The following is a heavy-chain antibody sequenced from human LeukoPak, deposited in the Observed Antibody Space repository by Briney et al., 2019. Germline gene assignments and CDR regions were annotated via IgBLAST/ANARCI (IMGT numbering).Heavy chain of an antibody. V-gene: IGHV3-30*02. CDR3: AKEVYRQGYGGIMDV. CDR2: IRYDGINE. J-gene: IGHJ6*03. Sequence: PGGSLRLSCAASGFTFSSYGMHWVRQAPGKGLEWVAFIRYDGINEYYGDSVKGRFTISRDNSKDTLYLQMRSLRTEDTAVYYCAKEVYRQGYGGIMDVWGKGTTVTVSS. D-gene: IGHD5-18*01. CDR1: GFTFSSYG.